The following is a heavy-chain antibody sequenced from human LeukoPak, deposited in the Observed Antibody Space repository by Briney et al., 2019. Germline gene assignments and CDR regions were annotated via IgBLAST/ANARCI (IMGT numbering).Heavy chain of an antibody. CDR1: GDSVSSGRYY. Sequence: PSETLSLTCTVSGDSVSSGRYYWSWIRQPPGKGLEWIGRGYYSGSTNYNPSLKGRVTMSVDTSKNQFSLKLSSVTAADTAVYYCGVYGSGSYYIRYAFDIWGQGTMVTVSS. CDR2: GYYSGST. CDR3: GVYGSGSYYIRYAFDI. V-gene: IGHV4-61*01. J-gene: IGHJ3*02. D-gene: IGHD3-10*01.